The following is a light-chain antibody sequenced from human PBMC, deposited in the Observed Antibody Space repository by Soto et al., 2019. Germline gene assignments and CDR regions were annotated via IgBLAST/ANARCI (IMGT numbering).Light chain of an antibody. CDR3: SSYTSSSTLV. Sequence: QSALTQPASVSGSPGQSITISCTGTSSDVGGYNYVSWYQQHPGKAPKLMIYDVSNRPSGVSNRFSGSKSGNTASLTISGVQAEDEGDYYCSSYTSSSTLVFGGGTQVTVL. CDR1: SSDVGGYNY. V-gene: IGLV2-14*01. CDR2: DVS. J-gene: IGLJ2*01.